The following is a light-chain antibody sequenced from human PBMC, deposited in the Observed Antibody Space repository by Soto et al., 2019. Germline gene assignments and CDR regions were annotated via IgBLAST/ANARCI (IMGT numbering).Light chain of an antibody. Sequence: EIVLTKAPAALSLSPGERATLSGRASQSFSNYLAWYQQKTGQAPRLLIYHASNRATGIPAKFIGSGSGADVTLIISSLEPEDYAVYYCQQRSKWPPRTFGQGTKLEIK. J-gene: IGKJ2*01. CDR2: HAS. CDR1: QSFSNY. CDR3: QQRSKWPPRT. V-gene: IGKV3-11*01.